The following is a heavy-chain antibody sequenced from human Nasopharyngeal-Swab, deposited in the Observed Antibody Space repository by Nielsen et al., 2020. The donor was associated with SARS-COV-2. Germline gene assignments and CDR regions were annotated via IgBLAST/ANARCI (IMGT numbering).Heavy chain of an antibody. Sequence: GESLRLSCAASGFTFSNAWMSWVRQAPGKGLEWVGRIKSKTDGGTTDYAAPVKGRFTISRDDSKNTLYLQMNSLKTEDTAVYYCTTSEEPHYFDYWGQGTLVTVSS. CDR3: TTSEEPHYFDY. CDR2: IKSKTDGGTT. V-gene: IGHV3-15*01. J-gene: IGHJ4*02. CDR1: GFTFSNAW.